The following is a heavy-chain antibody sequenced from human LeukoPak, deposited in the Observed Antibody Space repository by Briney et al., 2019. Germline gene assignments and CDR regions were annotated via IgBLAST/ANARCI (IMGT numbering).Heavy chain of an antibody. CDR1: GGSFSSYY. Sequence: SSETLSLTCSVSGGSFSSYYWTWIRQPPGKGLEWIGYVFYSGSTDYNPSFKSRVTISVDTSKNQFSLKLSSVTPADTAVYYCARATSGWSIDYWGQGTLVTVSS. J-gene: IGHJ4*02. D-gene: IGHD6-19*01. CDR3: ARATSGWSIDY. CDR2: VFYSGST. V-gene: IGHV4-59*01.